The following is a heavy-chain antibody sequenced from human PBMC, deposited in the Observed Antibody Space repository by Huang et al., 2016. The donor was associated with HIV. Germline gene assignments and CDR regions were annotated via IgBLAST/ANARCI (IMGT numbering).Heavy chain of an antibody. V-gene: IGHV4-34*01. CDR3: AREKAADSAWYGVYYFDY. CDR2: RNHIGKT. Sequence: QVQLRQWGAGLVKPSETLSLTFAVYGGSFSGYYWTWIRQSPGKGLEWTGERNHIGKTNYQPSLKSRVTISKATAQNQVSLQVTAVSAADTRVYFCAREKAADSAWYGVYYFDYWGEGALVTVTS. CDR1: GGSFSGYY. J-gene: IGHJ4*02. D-gene: IGHD6-19*01.